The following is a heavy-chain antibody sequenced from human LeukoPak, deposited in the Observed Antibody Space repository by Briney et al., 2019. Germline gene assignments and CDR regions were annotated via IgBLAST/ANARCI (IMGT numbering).Heavy chain of an antibody. Sequence: SETLSLTCAVYGGSFSGYYWSWIRQPPGKGLERIGEINHSGSTNYNPSLKSRVTISVDTSKNQFSLKLSSVTAADTAVYYCARGPELDYWGQGTLVTVSS. V-gene: IGHV4-34*01. CDR2: INHSGST. J-gene: IGHJ4*02. CDR3: ARGPELDY. CDR1: GGSFSGYY.